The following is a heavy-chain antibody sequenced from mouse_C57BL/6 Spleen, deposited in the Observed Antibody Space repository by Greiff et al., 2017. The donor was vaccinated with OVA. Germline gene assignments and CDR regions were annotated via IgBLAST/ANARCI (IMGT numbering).Heavy chain of an antibody. CDR3: ARTGFTVDFDY. J-gene: IGHJ2*01. CDR1: GYTFTSYW. V-gene: IGHV1-52*01. CDR2: IDPSDSET. D-gene: IGHD1-1*01. Sequence: QVQLQQPGAELVRPGSSVKLSCKASGYTFTSYWMHWVKQRPIQGLEWIGNIDPSDSETHYNQKFKDKATLTVDKSSSTAYMQLSSLTSEDSAVYYCARTGFTVDFDYWGQGTTLTVSS.